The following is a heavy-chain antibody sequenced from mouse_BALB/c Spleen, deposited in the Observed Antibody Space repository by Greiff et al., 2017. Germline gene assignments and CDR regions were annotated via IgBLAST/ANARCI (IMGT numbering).Heavy chain of an antibody. V-gene: IGHV5-6-3*01. Sequence: EVQRVESGGGLVQPGGSLKLSCAASGFTFSSYGMSWVRQTPDKRLELVATINSNGGSTYYPDSVKGRFTISRDNAKNTLYLQMSSLKSEDTAMYYCARDSVTTGFAYWGQGTLVTVSA. CDR2: INSNGGST. D-gene: IGHD2-2*01. CDR3: ARDSVTTGFAY. J-gene: IGHJ3*01. CDR1: GFTFSSYG.